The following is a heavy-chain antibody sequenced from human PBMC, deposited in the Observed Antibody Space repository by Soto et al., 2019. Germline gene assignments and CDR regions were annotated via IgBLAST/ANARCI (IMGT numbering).Heavy chain of an antibody. CDR2: ISGSGGSS. V-gene: IGHV3-23*01. D-gene: IGHD6-13*01. CDR1: GFAFSTYA. Sequence: LRLSCEASGFAFSTYAMTWVRQAPVKGLEWVSVISGSGGSSYYADSVKGRFTISRDNSKNTLFLQMNGLRAEDTAVYYCAKVTKRAAAGRYEYYKYGMDVWGEGTKVTVFS. CDR3: AKVTKRAAAGRYEYYKYGMDV. J-gene: IGHJ6*04.